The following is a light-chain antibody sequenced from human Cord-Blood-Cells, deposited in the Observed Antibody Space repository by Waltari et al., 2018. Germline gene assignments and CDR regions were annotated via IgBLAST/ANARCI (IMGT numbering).Light chain of an antibody. J-gene: IGKJ2*01. CDR2: DAS. Sequence: EIVLTQSPATLSLSPGERATLSCRASQSVSSYLAWYQQKPGQAPRLLIYDASNRATGIPARFSGSGSGTDFTLTISSLEPEDFAVYDCQQRSNWPPMYTVGQGTKLEIK. CDR3: QQRSNWPPMYT. CDR1: QSVSSY. V-gene: IGKV3-11*01.